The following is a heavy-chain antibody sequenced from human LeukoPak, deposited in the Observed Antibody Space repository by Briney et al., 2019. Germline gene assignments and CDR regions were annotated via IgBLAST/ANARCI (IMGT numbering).Heavy chain of an antibody. CDR1: GGSIGTYY. V-gene: IGHV4-59*01. J-gene: IGHJ5*02. CDR2: VYHSGTT. Sequence: PSETLSLTCTVSGGSIGTYYWSWIRQPPGKGLEWIGYVYHSGTTDYNPSLKNRVSISVDTSKNQFSLNLRSVTAADTAAYYCAKGVIIGSNWFDPWGQGILVTVSS. CDR3: AKGVIIGSNWFDP. D-gene: IGHD2/OR15-2a*01.